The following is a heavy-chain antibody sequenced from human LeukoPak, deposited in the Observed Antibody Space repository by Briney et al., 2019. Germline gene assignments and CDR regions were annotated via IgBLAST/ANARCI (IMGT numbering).Heavy chain of an antibody. D-gene: IGHD5-18*01. CDR2: ISGSGGST. CDR1: GFTFSSYA. CDR3: AKEVYRQGYGGIMDV. V-gene: IGHV3-23*01. Sequence: GGSLRLSCAASGFTFSSYAMSWVRQAPGKGLEWVSAISGSGGSTYYADSVKGRFTISRDNSKDTLYLQMHSLRTEDTAVYYCAKEVYRQGYGGIMDVWGKGTTVTVSS. J-gene: IGHJ6*03.